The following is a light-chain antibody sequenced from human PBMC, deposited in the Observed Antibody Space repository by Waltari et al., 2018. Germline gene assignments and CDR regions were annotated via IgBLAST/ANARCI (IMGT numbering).Light chain of an antibody. CDR3: PGWDTDNDSPG. CDR2: DDS. Sequence: SYVLTQAPPVSVAPGTTAKIICGGDNIGSKSVHWYRQKPGQAPVLVSYDDSDRPAAIRERCAGSNSGKAANLTIRRVEAGDEAAYDGPGWDTDNDSPGVGGGTKLTVL. J-gene: IGLJ2*01. CDR1: NIGSKS. V-gene: IGLV3-21*01.